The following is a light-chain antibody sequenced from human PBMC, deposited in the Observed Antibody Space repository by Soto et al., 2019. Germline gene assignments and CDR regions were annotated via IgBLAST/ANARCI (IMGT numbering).Light chain of an antibody. CDR1: QSVSSSY. CDR2: GAS. CDR3: QQYHTSPLT. Sequence: EIVLTQSPGTLSLSPGERATFSCRASQSVSSSYIAWYQQKRGQAPRRLIYGASIRATGIPDRFGGSGSGTDFTVTISRLEPEDFALYYCQQYHTSPLTFGQGTKVEIK. J-gene: IGKJ1*01. V-gene: IGKV3-20*01.